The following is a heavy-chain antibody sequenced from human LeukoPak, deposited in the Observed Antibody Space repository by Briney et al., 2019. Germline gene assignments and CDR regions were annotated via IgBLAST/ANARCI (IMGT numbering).Heavy chain of an antibody. J-gene: IGHJ3*02. CDR3: ARDNNPTSYDFWSCDYEGARAFDI. Sequence: SETLSLTCTVSGGSISSYYWSWIRQPPGKGLEWIGYIYYSGSTNYNPSLKSRVTISVDTSKNQFSLKLSSVTAADTAVYYCARDNNPTSYDFWSCDYEGARAFDIWGQGRMVTVSS. CDR1: GGSISSYY. CDR2: IYYSGST. V-gene: IGHV4-59*01. D-gene: IGHD3-3*01.